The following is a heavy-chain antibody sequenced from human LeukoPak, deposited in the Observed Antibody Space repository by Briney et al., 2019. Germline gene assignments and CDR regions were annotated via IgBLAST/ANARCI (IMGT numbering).Heavy chain of an antibody. CDR2: INPNSGGT. CDR1: GYTFTGYY. V-gene: IGHV1-2*02. CDR3: ATLGGLGHCSGGSCYSNFFRYYYYMDV. J-gene: IGHJ6*03. D-gene: IGHD2-15*01. Sequence: ASVKVSCKASGYTFTGYYMHWVRQAPGQGLEWMGWINPNSGGTNYAQKFQGKVTMTRDTSISTAYMELSSLRSEDTAVYYCATLGGLGHCSGGSCYSNFFRYYYYMDVWGKGTTVTVSS.